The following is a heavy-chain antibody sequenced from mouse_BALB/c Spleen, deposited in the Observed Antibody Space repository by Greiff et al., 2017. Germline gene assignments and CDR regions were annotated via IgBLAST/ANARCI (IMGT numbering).Heavy chain of an antibody. CDR3: ASRDDYDHAWFAY. CDR1: GYTFTSYV. CDR2: INPYNDGT. D-gene: IGHD2-4*01. J-gene: IGHJ3*01. Sequence: EVQLQQSGPELVKPGASVKMSCKASGYTFTSYVMHWVKQKPGQGLEWIGYINPYNDGTKYNEKFKGKAALTSDKSSSTAYMELSSLTSEDSAVYYCASRDDYDHAWFAYWGQGTLVTVSA. V-gene: IGHV1-14*01.